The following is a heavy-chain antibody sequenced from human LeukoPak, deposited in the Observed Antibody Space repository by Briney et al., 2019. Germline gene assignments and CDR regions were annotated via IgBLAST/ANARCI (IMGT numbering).Heavy chain of an antibody. J-gene: IGHJ4*02. CDR2: IWYDGSNK. CDR1: GFTFSNYG. CDR3: ASEGFVN. V-gene: IGHV3-33*01. Sequence: GGSLRLSCAASGFTFSNYGMHWVRQAPGKGLEWVAAIWYDGSNKYYGDSVKGRFTISRDNARNSLSLQMNSLRAEDTAVYYCASEGFVNWGQGTLVTVSP. D-gene: IGHD6-6*01.